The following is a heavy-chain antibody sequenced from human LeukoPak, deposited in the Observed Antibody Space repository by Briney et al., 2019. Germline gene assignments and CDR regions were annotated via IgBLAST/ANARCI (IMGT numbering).Heavy chain of an antibody. V-gene: IGHV3-21*01. CDR3: ASGRVVQQLVLGAFDV. J-gene: IGHJ3*01. D-gene: IGHD6-13*01. CDR1: EVTFSPYS. Sequence: AGGSLRLSCAGSEVTFSPYSLNWVRQAPGKGLEWVSSISYSSRYIYYAGSVKGRFTISRDNAKNSLYLQMNSLRADDTAVYYCASGRVVQQLVLGAFDVWGQGTMVTVSS. CDR2: ISYSSRYI.